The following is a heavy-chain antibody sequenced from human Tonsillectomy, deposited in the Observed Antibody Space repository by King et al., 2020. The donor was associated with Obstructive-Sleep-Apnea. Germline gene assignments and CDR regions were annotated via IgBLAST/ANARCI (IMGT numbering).Heavy chain of an antibody. CDR3: ARHDVYCSGGYCRGPYFQH. D-gene: IGHD2-15*01. Sequence: QLQESGPGLVKPSETLSLTCTVSGGSISDYSWSWIRQSPGQGLEWIGYFYYSGSTNYNPSLKSRVTISVDTSKSKNQFSLKLSSMTAADTAVYYCARHDVYCSGGYCRGPYFQHWGQGTLVTVSS. CDR1: GGSISDYS. J-gene: IGHJ1*01. V-gene: IGHV4-59*08. CDR2: FYYSGST.